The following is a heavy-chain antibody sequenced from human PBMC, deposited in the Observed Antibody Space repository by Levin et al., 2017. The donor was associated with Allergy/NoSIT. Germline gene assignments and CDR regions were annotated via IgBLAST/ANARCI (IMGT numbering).Heavy chain of an antibody. Sequence: GGSLRLSCAASGFPFTNYWMHWVRQAPGQGLVWVSRIRGDGGDSNYADSVKGRFTISRDNAQNTLFLQMNSLRAEDTAVYYCARDTVSGSGSLIDWGQGTLVTVSS. V-gene: IGHV3-74*01. CDR2: IRGDGGDS. J-gene: IGHJ4*02. D-gene: IGHD3-10*01. CDR3: ARDTVSGSGSLID. CDR1: GFPFTNYW.